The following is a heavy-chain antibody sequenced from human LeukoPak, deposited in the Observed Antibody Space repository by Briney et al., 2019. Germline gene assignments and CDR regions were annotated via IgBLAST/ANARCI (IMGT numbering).Heavy chain of an antibody. V-gene: IGHV1-2*02. Sequence: AASVKVSCKASGYTFTGYYMHWVRQAPGQGLEWMGWINPNSGGTNYAQKLQGRVTMTRDTSISTAYMELSRLRSDDTAVYYCARGKVGATPEDYWGQGTLVTVSS. CDR3: ARGKVGATPEDY. CDR1: GYTFTGYY. CDR2: INPNSGGT. D-gene: IGHD1-26*01. J-gene: IGHJ4*02.